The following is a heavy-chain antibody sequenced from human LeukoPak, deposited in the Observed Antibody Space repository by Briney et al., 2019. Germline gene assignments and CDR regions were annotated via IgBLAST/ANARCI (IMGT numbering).Heavy chain of an antibody. CDR2: IAVGSGNT. V-gene: IGHV1-58*02. Sequence: TSVKLSCKASGFTFTSSSMQWVRQARGQRLEWIGWIAVGSGNTNYAQKFQGRVTITRDMSTSTAYMELSSLRSEDTAVYYCAAVFGSGYYYYFDYWGRGTLVTVSS. CDR3: AAVFGSGYYYYFDY. CDR1: GFTFTSSS. J-gene: IGHJ4*02. D-gene: IGHD3-22*01.